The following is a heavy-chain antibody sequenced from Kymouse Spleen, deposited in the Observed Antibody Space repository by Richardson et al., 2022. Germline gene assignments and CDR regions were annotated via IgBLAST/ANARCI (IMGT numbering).Heavy chain of an antibody. Sequence: EVQLVESGGGLVQPGGSLRLSCAASGFTFSSYDMHWVRQATGKGLEWVSAIGTAGDTYYPGSVKGRFTISRENAKNSLYLQMNSLRAGDTAVYYCARADYGGNSGFDYWGQGTLVTVSS. CDR3: ARADYGGNSGFDY. CDR2: IGTAGDT. CDR1: GFTFSSYD. V-gene: IGHV3-13*01. J-gene: IGHJ4*02. D-gene: IGHD4-23*01.